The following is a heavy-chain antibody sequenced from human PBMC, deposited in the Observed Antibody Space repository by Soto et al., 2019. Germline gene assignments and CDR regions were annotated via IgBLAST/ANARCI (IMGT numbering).Heavy chain of an antibody. J-gene: IGHJ6*03. V-gene: IGHV1-2*04. D-gene: IGHD3-10*01. CDR3: ARGLGAARGVKASYYYYYYMDV. CDR1: GYTFTGYY. Sequence: QVQLVQSGAEVKKPGAPVKVSCKASGYTFTGYYMHWVRQAPGQGLEWMGWINPNSGGTNYAQKFQGWVTMTRDTSISTAYMELSRLRSDDTAVYYCARGLGAARGVKASYYYYYYMDVWGKGTTVTVSS. CDR2: INPNSGGT.